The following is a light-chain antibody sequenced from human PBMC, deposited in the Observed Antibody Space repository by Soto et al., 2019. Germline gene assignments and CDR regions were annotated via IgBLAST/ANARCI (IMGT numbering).Light chain of an antibody. CDR2: AAS. Sequence: DIQMTQSPSSLSASVGDRVTITRRASQSISSYLNWYQQKPGKAPKLLIYAASSLQSGVPSRFSGSGSGTDFTLTISSLQPEHFATYYCQQSYSTPWTFGQGTKVDIK. CDR1: QSISSY. CDR3: QQSYSTPWT. J-gene: IGKJ1*01. V-gene: IGKV1-39*01.